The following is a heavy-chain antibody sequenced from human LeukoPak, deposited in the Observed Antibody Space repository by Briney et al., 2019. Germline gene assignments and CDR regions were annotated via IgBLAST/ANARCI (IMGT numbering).Heavy chain of an antibody. J-gene: IGHJ2*01. V-gene: IGHV3-21*01. Sequence: GGSLRLSCAASGFTFSSYNMNWVRQAPGKGLEWVSSISSRSSYIYYADSVKGRFTISRDNAKNSLYLQMNSLRAEDTAVYYCARDYSSSEDWYFDLWGRGTLVTVSS. CDR2: ISSRSSYI. CDR1: GFTFSSYN. CDR3: ARDYSSSEDWYFDL. D-gene: IGHD6-13*01.